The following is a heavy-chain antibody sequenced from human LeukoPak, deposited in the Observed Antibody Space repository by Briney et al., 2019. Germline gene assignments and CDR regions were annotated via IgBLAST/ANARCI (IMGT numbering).Heavy chain of an antibody. Sequence: GAPLMISCKCSGYSFTSYWICCLRQMGGKVLGWMDIIYPGNSNTRYSPSFQGQVTISADKSISTAYLQWSSVTASDTAMYYCARQTSNRAAAGTHFDYWGQGTLVTVSS. D-gene: IGHD6-13*01. CDR3: ARQTSNRAAAGTHFDY. J-gene: IGHJ4*02. CDR1: GYSFTSYW. CDR2: IYPGNSNT. V-gene: IGHV5-51*01.